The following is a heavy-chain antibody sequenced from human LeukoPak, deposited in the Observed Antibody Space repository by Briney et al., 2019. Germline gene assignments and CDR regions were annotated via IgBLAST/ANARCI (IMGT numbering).Heavy chain of an antibody. CDR3: ATAKRSFGELLYFGY. Sequence: ASVKVSCKVSGYTLTESSMHWVRQAPGKGLEWMGGFDPEDGETIHAQKFQGRVTMTEDTSTDTAYMELSSLRSEDTAVYYCATAKRSFGELLYFGYWGQGTLVTVSS. CDR2: FDPEDGET. D-gene: IGHD3-10*01. CDR1: GYTLTESS. V-gene: IGHV1-24*01. J-gene: IGHJ4*02.